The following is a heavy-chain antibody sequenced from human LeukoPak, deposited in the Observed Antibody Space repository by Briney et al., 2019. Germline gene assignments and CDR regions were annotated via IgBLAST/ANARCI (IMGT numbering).Heavy chain of an antibody. J-gene: IGHJ4*02. Sequence: GGSLRLSCAASGFTFSTYAMSWVRHTPGKGLEWVSGISSGGNTQYTDSVKGRFTVSRDNSKNTFHLQMDSLRAEDTAIYYCTKDRRQWVVPYFDSWGQGTVVTVSS. D-gene: IGHD6-19*01. CDR1: GFTFSTYA. CDR3: TKDRRQWVVPYFDS. V-gene: IGHV3-23*01. CDR2: ISSGGNT.